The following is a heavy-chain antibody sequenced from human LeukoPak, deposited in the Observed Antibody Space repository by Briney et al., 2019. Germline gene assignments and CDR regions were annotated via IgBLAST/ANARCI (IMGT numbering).Heavy chain of an antibody. Sequence: SETLSLTCTVSGGSIRSFYWSWIRQPPGKGLEWIGYIYYSGSTSYNPSLKSRVTISVDTSKNQFSLKLTSVTAADTAVYYCARGQGAVTPAWGQGTLVTVS. D-gene: IGHD4-11*01. CDR3: ARGQGAVTPA. V-gene: IGHV4-59*01. J-gene: IGHJ5*02. CDR1: GGSIRSFY. CDR2: IYYSGST.